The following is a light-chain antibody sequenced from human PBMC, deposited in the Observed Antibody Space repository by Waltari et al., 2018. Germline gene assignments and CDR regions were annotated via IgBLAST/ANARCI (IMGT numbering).Light chain of an antibody. V-gene: IGKV1-5*03. J-gene: IGKJ1*01. Sequence: DIQMTQSPSTLSASIGDRVTITCRASQTIISWLAWYQQKPGQAPRLLTYRATALETGVPWWCGGTGSGTEFTLTINGLPPDDSVTYFCQQYDSLWSFGQGTKVEVK. CDR2: RAT. CDR1: QTIISW. CDR3: QQYDSLWS.